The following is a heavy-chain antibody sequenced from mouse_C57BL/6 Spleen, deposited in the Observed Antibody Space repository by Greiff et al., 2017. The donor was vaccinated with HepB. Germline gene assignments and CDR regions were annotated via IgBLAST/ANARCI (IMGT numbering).Heavy chain of an antibody. J-gene: IGHJ2*01. CDR3: AVGGVTTGPYFDY. V-gene: IGHV1-81*01. CDR2: IYPRSGNT. CDR1: GYTFTSYG. Sequence: VQLQQSGAELARPGASVKLSCKASGYTFTSYGISWVKQRTGQGLEWIGAIYPRSGNTYYNEKCKGKATLTADKYSSTAYMELRSLTSEDSSVYFCAVGGVTTGPYFDYWGQGTTLTVSS. D-gene: IGHD2-2*01.